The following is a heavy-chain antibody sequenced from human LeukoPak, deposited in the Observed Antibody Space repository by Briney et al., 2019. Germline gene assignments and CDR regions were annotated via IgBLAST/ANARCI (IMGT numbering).Heavy chain of an antibody. CDR2: IYYSGST. J-gene: IGHJ6*03. CDR3: ARVEEGYGSGRRGNFYYYYMDV. Sequence: SETLSLTCTVSGGSISSYYWSWIRQPAGKGLEWIGSIYYSGSTYYNPSLKSRVTISVDTSKNQFSLKLSSVTAADTAVYYCARVEEGYGSGRRGNFYYYYMDVWGKGTTVTISS. D-gene: IGHD3-10*01. V-gene: IGHV4-59*05. CDR1: GGSISSYY.